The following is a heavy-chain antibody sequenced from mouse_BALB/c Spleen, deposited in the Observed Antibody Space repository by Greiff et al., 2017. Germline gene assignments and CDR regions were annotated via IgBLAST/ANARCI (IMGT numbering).Heavy chain of an antibody. V-gene: IGHV1-12*01. J-gene: IGHJ4*01. Sequence: LQQPGAELVKPGASVKMSCKASGYTFTSYNMHWVKQTPGQGLEWIGAIYPGSGDTSYNQKFKGKATLTADKSSSTAYMQLSSLTSEDSAVYYCARGYGNYGAMDYWGQGTSVTVSS. CDR3: ARGYGNYGAMDY. CDR2: IYPGSGDT. D-gene: IGHD2-10*02. CDR1: GYTFTSYN.